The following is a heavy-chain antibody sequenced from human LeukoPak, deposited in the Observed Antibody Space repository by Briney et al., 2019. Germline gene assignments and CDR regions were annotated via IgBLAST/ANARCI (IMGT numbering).Heavy chain of an antibody. D-gene: IGHD3-9*01. CDR3: ARGRYLDWLPYFFDY. CDR2: IDQDGREK. V-gene: IGHV3-7*01. Sequence: GGSLRLSCAASGFTFTIYWMSWVRQAPGKGLEWVANIDQDGREKSFVDSVRGRFSISRDNTKNTLSLQMNSLRVEDTAVYYCARGRYLDWLPYFFDYWGQGTLVTVSS. CDR1: GFTFTIYW. J-gene: IGHJ4*02.